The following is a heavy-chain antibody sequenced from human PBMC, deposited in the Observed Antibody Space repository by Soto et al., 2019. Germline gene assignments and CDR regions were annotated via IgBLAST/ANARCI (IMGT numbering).Heavy chain of an antibody. J-gene: IGHJ5*02. CDR2: INHSGST. CDR3: ARVRFLEWLLARRDRWCDP. CDR1: GWTFSGYY. D-gene: IGHD3-3*01. Sequence: PSESLALTCTASGWTFSGYYWSWIRQPPGKGLEWIGEINHSGSTNYNPSLKSRVTISVDTSKTQFSLRLSSVTAAYTAVYYCARVRFLEWLLARRDRWCDPWGQGTVVT. V-gene: IGHV4-34*01.